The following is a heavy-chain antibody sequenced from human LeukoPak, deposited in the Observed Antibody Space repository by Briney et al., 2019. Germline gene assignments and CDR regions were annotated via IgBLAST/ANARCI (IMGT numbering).Heavy chain of an antibody. V-gene: IGHV7-4-1*02. Sequence: ASVKVSCKASGYTFTSYAMNWVRQAPGQGLEWMGWINTNTGNPTYAQGFTGRFVFSLDTSVSTAYLQISSLKAEDTAVYYCARHVLRRGPWFFEYWGQGTLVTVSS. D-gene: IGHD4-17*01. J-gene: IGHJ4*02. CDR2: INTNTGNP. CDR3: ARHVLRRGPWFFEY. CDR1: GYTFTSYA.